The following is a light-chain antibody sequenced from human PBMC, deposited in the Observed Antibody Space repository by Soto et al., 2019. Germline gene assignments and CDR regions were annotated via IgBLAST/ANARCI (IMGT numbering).Light chain of an antibody. V-gene: IGKV3-15*01. CDR1: QSVSSN. CDR3: QQYNNWPRT. J-gene: IGKJ1*01. Sequence: EIVMTQSPATLSVSPGERATLSCRASQSVSSNLAWYQQKPGQAHRLLIYGASTRATGIPARFSGSRSGTEFTLPISSLQSEDFAVSYCQQYNNWPRTFGQGTKVEIK. CDR2: GAS.